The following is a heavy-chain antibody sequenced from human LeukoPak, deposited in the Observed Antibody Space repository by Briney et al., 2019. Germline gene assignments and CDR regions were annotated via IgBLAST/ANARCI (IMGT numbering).Heavy chain of an antibody. J-gene: IGHJ3*02. Sequence: SETLSLTCTVSGYSISSGYYWGWIRQPPGKGLEWIGSIYHSGSTYYNPSLKSRVTISVDTSKNQFSLKLSSVTAADTAVYYCARGWAVAATTNGPPDAFDIWGQGTMVTVSS. CDR3: ARGWAVAATTNGPPDAFDI. V-gene: IGHV4-38-2*02. CDR2: IYHSGST. D-gene: IGHD2-15*01. CDR1: GYSISSGYY.